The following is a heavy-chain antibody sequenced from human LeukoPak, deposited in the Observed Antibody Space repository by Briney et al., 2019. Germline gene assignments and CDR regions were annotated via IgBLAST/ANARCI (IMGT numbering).Heavy chain of an antibody. Sequence: GASVKVSCKASGYTFTGYYMHWVRQAPGQGLEWMGWINPNSGGTNYAQKFQGRVTMTRDTSISTAYMELSRLRSDDTAVYYCARGNHYYDSSGYPYYYYYMDVWGKGTTVTISS. J-gene: IGHJ6*03. CDR3: ARGNHYYDSSGYPYYYYYMDV. CDR2: INPNSGGT. CDR1: GYTFTGYY. V-gene: IGHV1-2*02. D-gene: IGHD3-22*01.